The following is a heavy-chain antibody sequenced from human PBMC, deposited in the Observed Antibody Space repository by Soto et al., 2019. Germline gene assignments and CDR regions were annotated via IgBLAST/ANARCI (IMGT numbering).Heavy chain of an antibody. D-gene: IGHD3-10*01. CDR3: ARGLMDDAAGSASYGLDG. CDR1: GDSVSSNSAA. CDR2: TYYRSKWYN. J-gene: IGHJ6*02. V-gene: IGHV6-1*01. Sequence: QTLSLTCAISGDSVSSNSAAWNWIRQSPSRGLEWLGRTYYRSKWYNDYAVSVESRITINPDPSKNQFSLQLNSVTPEDTAINHCARGLMDDAAGSASYGLDGWGHRTTVTLS.